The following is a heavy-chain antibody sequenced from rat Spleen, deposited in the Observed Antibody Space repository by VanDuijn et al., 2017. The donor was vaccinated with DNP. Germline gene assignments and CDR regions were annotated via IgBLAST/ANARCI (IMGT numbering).Heavy chain of an antibody. D-gene: IGHD1-4*01. CDR3: ARGNYPGINTFDY. Sequence: EVQLVESGGGLVQPGRSMRLSCATSGFTFSNYDMAWVRQSPEKGLEWVATISHDGGGTFYGDFVKGRFTISRDNAKSSLYLQMDSLRSEDTATYYCARGNYPGINTFDYWGQGVMVTVSS. CDR2: ISHDGGGT. J-gene: IGHJ2*01. CDR1: GFTFSNYD. V-gene: IGHV5-22*01.